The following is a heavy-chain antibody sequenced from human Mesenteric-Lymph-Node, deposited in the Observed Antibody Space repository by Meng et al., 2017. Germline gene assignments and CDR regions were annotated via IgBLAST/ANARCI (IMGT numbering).Heavy chain of an antibody. Sequence: EGRWVESGGGLVQPGGSLRLSCAASGFTLSGYAISWVRQAPGKGPEWVAAIRDGGATYYADSVQGRFTLSRDYSQNMVFLRMSSLRVDDTAVYYCATLEWYIGHYWGQGTLVTVSS. CDR1: GFTLSGYA. CDR3: ATLEWYIGHY. CDR2: IRDGGAT. D-gene: IGHD3-3*01. V-gene: IGHV3-23*04. J-gene: IGHJ4*02.